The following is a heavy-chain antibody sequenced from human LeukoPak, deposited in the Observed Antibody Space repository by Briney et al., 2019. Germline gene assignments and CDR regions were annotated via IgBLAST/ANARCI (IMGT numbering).Heavy chain of an antibody. J-gene: IGHJ4*02. Sequence: PGGSLRLSCAASGFTFSSYNMNWVRQPPGKGLEWVSSISSSSGHIHYADSGKGRFTISRDNANNSLYLQMNSLRDEDTAVYYCARDPGTVADPYFDYWGQGSLVTVSS. CDR1: GFTFSSYN. CDR3: ARDPGTVADPYFDY. D-gene: IGHD6-19*01. V-gene: IGHV3-21*01. CDR2: ISSSSGHI.